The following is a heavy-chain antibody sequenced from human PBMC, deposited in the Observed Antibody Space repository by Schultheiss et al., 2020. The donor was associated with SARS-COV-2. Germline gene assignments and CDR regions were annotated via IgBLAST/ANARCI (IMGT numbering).Heavy chain of an antibody. V-gene: IGHV3-48*02. J-gene: IGHJ5*02. CDR2: ISSSSSTI. CDR1: GFTFSSYS. Sequence: GGSLRLSCAASGFTFSSYSMIWVRQAPGKGLEWVSYISSSSSTIYYAGSVKGRFTISRDNAKNSLYLQMNSLRDEDTAVYYCARLDSAYYISRSWIDPWGQGPLVTVAT. D-gene: IGHD1-26*01. CDR3: ARLDSAYYISRSWIDP.